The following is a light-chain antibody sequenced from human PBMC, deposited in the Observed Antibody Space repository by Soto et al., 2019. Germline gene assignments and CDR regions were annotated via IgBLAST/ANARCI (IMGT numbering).Light chain of an antibody. Sequence: QSAPTQPPSASGSPGQSATISCTGTSSDVGGYNYVSRYQQYPGKAPKLMIYEVSKRPSGVPDRFSGSKSGNTASLTVSGLQAEDEADYYCSSYAGSSTWVFGGGTKLTVL. J-gene: IGLJ3*02. CDR3: SSYAGSSTWV. CDR1: SSDVGGYNY. CDR2: EVS. V-gene: IGLV2-8*01.